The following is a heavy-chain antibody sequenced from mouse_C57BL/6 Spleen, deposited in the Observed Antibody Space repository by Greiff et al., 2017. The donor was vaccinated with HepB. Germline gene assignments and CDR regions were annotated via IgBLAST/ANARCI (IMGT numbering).Heavy chain of an antibody. Sequence: QVHVKQPGAELVRPGSSVKLSCKASGYTFTSYWMHWVKQRPIQGLEWIGNIDPSDSETHYNQKFKDKATLTVDKSSSTAYMQLSSLTSEDSAVYYCARGKFSFAYWGQGTLVTVSA. J-gene: IGHJ3*01. D-gene: IGHD1-3*01. CDR1: GYTFTSYW. CDR3: ARGKFSFAY. V-gene: IGHV1-52*01. CDR2: IDPSDSET.